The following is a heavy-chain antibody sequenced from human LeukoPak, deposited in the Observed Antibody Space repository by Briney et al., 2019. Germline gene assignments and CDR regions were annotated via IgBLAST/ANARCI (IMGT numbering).Heavy chain of an antibody. J-gene: IGHJ4*02. Sequence: TSETLSLTCTVSGGSISSYYWSWIRQPPGKGLEWIGYIYYNGGTNYNPSLRSRVTISVDTSKNHFSLRLSSVTAADTAMYYCARAGGVDTAMDANFDYWGQGTLVTVSS. CDR2: IYYNGGT. V-gene: IGHV4-59*01. D-gene: IGHD5-18*01. CDR3: ARAGGVDTAMDANFDY. CDR1: GGSISSYY.